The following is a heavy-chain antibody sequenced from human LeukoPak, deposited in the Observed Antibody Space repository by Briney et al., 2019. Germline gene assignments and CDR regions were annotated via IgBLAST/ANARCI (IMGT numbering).Heavy chain of an antibody. CDR1: GFTFGDYA. V-gene: IGHV3-49*03. CDR3: TRSAFDY. Sequence: GGSLRLSCTTSGFTFGDYAVSWFRQAPGKGLEWVGFIRSNAYGGTTDYAASVKGRFTISRDDSKSIAYLQMNSLKTEDTAVYYCTRSAFDYWGQGTLVTVSS. D-gene: IGHD2-2*01. J-gene: IGHJ4*02. CDR2: IRSNAYGGTT.